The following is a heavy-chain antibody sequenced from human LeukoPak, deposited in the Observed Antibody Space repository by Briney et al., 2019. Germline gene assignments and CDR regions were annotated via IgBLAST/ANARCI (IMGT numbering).Heavy chain of an antibody. CDR1: GFTFGDYA. V-gene: IGHV3-49*03. CDR3: TRSAFDY. Sequence: GGSLRLSCTTSGFTFGDYAVSWFRQAPGKGLEWVGFIRSNAYGGTTDYAASVKGRFTISRDDSKSIAYLQMNSLKTEDTAVYYCTRSAFDYWGQGTLVTVSS. D-gene: IGHD2-2*01. J-gene: IGHJ4*02. CDR2: IRSNAYGGTT.